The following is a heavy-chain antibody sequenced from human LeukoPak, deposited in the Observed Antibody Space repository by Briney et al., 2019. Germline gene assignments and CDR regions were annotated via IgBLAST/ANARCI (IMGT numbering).Heavy chain of an antibody. J-gene: IGHJ6*02. V-gene: IGHV3-30*03. CDR3: ARDMITFGGVNGMDV. Sequence: GRSLRLSCAASGFTFSSYGMHWVRQAPGKGLEWVAVISYDGSNKYYADSVKGRFTISRDNSKNTLYLQMNSLRAEDTAVYYCARDMITFGGVNGMDVWGQGTTVTVSS. D-gene: IGHD3-16*01. CDR1: GFTFSSYG. CDR2: ISYDGSNK.